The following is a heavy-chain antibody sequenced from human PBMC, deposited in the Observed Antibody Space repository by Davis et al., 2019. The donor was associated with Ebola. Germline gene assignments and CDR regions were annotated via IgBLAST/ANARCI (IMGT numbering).Heavy chain of an antibody. J-gene: IGHJ3*02. CDR2: IYYSGST. CDR1: GGSISSYY. Sequence: MPSETLSFTCTVSGGSISSYYWSWIRQPPGKGLEWIGYIYYSGSTNYNPSLKSRVTISVDTSKNQFSLKLSSVTAADTAVYYCARRVPAAAFDIWGQGTMVTVSS. V-gene: IGHV4-59*01. D-gene: IGHD2-2*01. CDR3: ARRVPAAAFDI.